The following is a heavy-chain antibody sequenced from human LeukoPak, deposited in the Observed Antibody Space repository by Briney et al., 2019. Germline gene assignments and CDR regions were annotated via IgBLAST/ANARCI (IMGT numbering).Heavy chain of an antibody. CDR1: GFTFTSCW. CDR3: ATDLG. D-gene: IGHD4-17*01. V-gene: IGHV3-74*01. J-gene: IGHJ4*02. CDR2: VDHAGSGT. Sequence: GGSLRLSCAASGFTFTSCWMHWVRQPPGKGLVWVSRVDHAGSGTAYADSVTGRFTISRDNAKNTVYLQMNSLRAEDTAVYYCATDLGWGQGTLVIVSS.